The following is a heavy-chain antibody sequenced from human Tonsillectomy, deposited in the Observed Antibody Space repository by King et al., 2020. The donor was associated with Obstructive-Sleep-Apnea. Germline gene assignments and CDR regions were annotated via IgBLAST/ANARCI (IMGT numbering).Heavy chain of an antibody. D-gene: IGHD4-23*01. CDR3: ARERGGKLFDS. V-gene: IGHV3-7*01. CDR2: IKQDGSEK. Sequence: VQLVESGGGLVQPGGSLRLSCAASGFTFSNYWMTWVRQAPGKGLEWVANIKQDGSEKYDVDSVKGRFTISRDNAKNSLYLQINSLRAEDTAVYYCARERGGKLFDSWGQGTLVCVSS. J-gene: IGHJ4*02. CDR1: GFTFSNYW.